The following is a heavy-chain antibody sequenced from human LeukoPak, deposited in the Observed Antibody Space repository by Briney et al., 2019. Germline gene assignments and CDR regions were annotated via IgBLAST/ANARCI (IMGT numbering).Heavy chain of an antibody. CDR1: GFTVSSNH. V-gene: IGHV3-53*01. CDR2: IYSGGST. CDR3: ARGWNYDAFDI. J-gene: IGHJ3*02. Sequence: GGSLRLSCAASGFTVSSNHMSWVRQAPGKGLEWVSVIYSGGSTYYADSVKGRFTISRDNSKNTLYLQMNSLRAEDTAVYYCARGWNYDAFDIWGQGTMVTVSS. D-gene: IGHD1-7*01.